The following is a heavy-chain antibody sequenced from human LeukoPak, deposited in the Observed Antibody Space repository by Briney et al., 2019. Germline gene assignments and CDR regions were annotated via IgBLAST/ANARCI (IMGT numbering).Heavy chain of an antibody. D-gene: IGHD6-13*01. CDR2: ISGSGGST. CDR3: AKDLKSRSSCWGTYFDY. V-gene: IGHV3-23*01. Sequence: ETLSLTCTVSGGSISSSSDYWGWIRQPPGKGLEWVSAISGSGGSTYYADSVKGRFTISRDNSKNTLYLQMNSLRAEDTAVYYWAKDLKSRSSCWGTYFDYCGQGTLVTVSS. CDR1: GGSISSSSD. J-gene: IGHJ4*02.